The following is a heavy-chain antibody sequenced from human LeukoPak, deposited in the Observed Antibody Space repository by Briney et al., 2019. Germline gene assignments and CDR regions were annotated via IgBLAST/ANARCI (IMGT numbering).Heavy chain of an antibody. V-gene: IGHV4-30-4*01. Sequence: SQTLSLTCTVFGGSISSGDYYWSWIRQPPGKGLEWIAYMYYSGSTYYNPSLKSRVTMSADTSKNQFSLKLSSVTAADTAVYYCARRVTRGAFDIWGQGTMVTVPS. CDR1: GGSISSGDYY. CDR2: MYYSGST. D-gene: IGHD4-23*01. CDR3: ARRVTRGAFDI. J-gene: IGHJ3*02.